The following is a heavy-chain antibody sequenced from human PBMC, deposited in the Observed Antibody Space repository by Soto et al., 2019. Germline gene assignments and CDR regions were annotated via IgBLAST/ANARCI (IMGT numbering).Heavy chain of an antibody. CDR1: GFTGSSNY. V-gene: IGHV3-53*05. CDR3: AKWVEQQLVPWFDP. J-gene: IGHJ5*02. CDR2: IYSGGST. D-gene: IGHD6-13*01. Sequence: GGSLRLSCAASGFTGSSNYMSWVRQAPGKGLEWVSVIYSGGSTYYADSVKGRFTISRDNSKNTLYLQMNSLRAEDTALYYCAKWVEQQLVPWFDPWGQGTLVTASA.